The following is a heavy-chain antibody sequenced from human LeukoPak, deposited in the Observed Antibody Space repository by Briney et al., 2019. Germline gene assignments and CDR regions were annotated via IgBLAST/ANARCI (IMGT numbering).Heavy chain of an antibody. CDR2: ISGSGGTT. CDR3: AKTMGYCSGGNCYFHY. V-gene: IGHV3-23*01. D-gene: IGHD2-15*01. Sequence: PGGSLRLSCAASGFTFSSYGMSWVRQAPGKGLEWVSSISGSGGTTYYADFVKGRVTISRDKSKNTVYLQMNSLRADDTALYYCAKTMGYCSGGNCYFHYWGQGTLVTVSS. J-gene: IGHJ4*02. CDR1: GFTFSSYG.